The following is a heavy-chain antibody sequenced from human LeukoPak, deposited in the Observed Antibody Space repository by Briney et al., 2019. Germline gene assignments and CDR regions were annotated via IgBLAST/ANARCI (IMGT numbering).Heavy chain of an antibody. CDR1: GFTFDDYA. V-gene: IGHV3-9*01. Sequence: GGSLRLSCAASGFTFDDYAMHWVRQAPGKGLEGVSGISWNSGSIGYADSVKGRFTISRDNAKNSLYLQMNSLRAEDTALYYRAKGVDSYASDAFDIWGQGTMVTVSS. CDR3: AKGVDSYASDAFDI. D-gene: IGHD2-21*02. J-gene: IGHJ3*02. CDR2: ISWNSGSI.